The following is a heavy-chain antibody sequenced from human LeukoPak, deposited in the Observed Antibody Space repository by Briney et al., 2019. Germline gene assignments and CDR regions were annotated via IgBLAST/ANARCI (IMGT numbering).Heavy chain of an antibody. D-gene: IGHD2-2*02. CDR2: INHRGST. J-gene: IGHJ6*03. CDR1: GGSFSGYY. V-gene: IGHV4-34*01. Sequence: PSETLSLTCAVYGGSFSGYYWSWIRQPPGKGLELIGEINHRGSTNYNPSLKSRVTISVDTSKNQFSLKLSSVTAADTAVYYCARGRRCSSTSCYTSYYYYYMDVWGTGTTVTVSS. CDR3: ARGRRCSSTSCYTSYYYYYMDV.